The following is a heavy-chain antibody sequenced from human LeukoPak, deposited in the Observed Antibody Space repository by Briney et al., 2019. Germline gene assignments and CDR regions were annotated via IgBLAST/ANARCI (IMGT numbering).Heavy chain of an antibody. V-gene: IGHV1-2*02. CDR2: INPNSGGT. CDR3: ARDPLYIWWLRTHPGQDYYFDY. J-gene: IGHJ4*02. Sequence: ASVKVSCKASGYTFTGYYMHWVRQAPGPGLGWMGWINPNSGGTNNAQKFQGRVTMTRDTSISTAYMELSRLRSGDTAVYYCARDPLYIWWLRTHPGQDYYFDYWGQGTLVTVSS. D-gene: IGHD5-12*01. CDR1: GYTFTGYY.